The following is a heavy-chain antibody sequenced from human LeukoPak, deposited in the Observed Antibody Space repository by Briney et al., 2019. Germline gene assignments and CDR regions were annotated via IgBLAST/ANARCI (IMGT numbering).Heavy chain of an antibody. CDR3: AKSASRCYFDY. CDR1: GFTFSNYA. Sequence: GGSLRLSCAASGFTFSNYALSWVRQAPGKGLEWVSIISGSSTSTYYADSVRGRFTISRDNSKNTLYLQMNSLRAEDTAVYYCAKSASRCYFDYWGQGTLVSVSP. CDR2: ISGSSTST. V-gene: IGHV3-23*01. D-gene: IGHD4-17*01. J-gene: IGHJ4*02.